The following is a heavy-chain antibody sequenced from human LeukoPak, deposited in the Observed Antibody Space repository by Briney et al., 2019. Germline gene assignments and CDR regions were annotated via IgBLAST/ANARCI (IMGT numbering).Heavy chain of an antibody. CDR1: GGSFSGYY. Sequence: PSETLSLTCAVYGGSFSGYYWSWIRQPPGKGLEWNGEINHSGSTNYNPSLKSRVTISVDTSKNQFSLKLSSVTAADTAVYYCARGRIKYYYGSGSYFPYYYYYMDVWGKGTTVTVSS. D-gene: IGHD3-10*01. CDR2: INHSGST. CDR3: ARGRIKYYYGSGSYFPYYYYYMDV. J-gene: IGHJ6*03. V-gene: IGHV4-34*01.